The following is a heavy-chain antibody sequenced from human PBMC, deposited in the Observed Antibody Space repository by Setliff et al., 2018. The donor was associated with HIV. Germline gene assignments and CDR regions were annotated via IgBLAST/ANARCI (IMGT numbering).Heavy chain of an antibody. CDR3: ATDSGVVPPRTLDI. CDR2: ISGHNGGT. D-gene: IGHD3-16*01. J-gene: IGHJ3*02. Sequence: GASVTVSCKTSGYTFSLYSIAWVRQAPGQGLEWMGWISGHNGGTDYDQKLQGRVTMTIDPSTNTAYMELSSLTSGDTAVYFCATDSGVVPPRTLDIWGQGTVVT. V-gene: IGHV1-18*01. CDR1: GYTFSLYS.